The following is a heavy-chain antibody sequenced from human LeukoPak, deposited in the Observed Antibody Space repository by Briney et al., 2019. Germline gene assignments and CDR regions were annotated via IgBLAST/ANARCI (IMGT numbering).Heavy chain of an antibody. Sequence: GGSLRLSCAASGFTFSSYAMSWVRQAPGKGLEWVANIKQDGSETYYLDSVKGRFTISRDNAKNSLCLQMHNLRVEDTAVYYCARTIGYGSGNDQAGGWGQGTLVTVSS. CDR1: GFTFSSYA. V-gene: IGHV3-7*01. CDR2: IKQDGSET. CDR3: ARTIGYGSGNDQAGG. J-gene: IGHJ4*02. D-gene: IGHD3-10*01.